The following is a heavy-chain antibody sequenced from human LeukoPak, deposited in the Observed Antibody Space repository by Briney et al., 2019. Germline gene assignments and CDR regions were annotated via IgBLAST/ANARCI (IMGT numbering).Heavy chain of an antibody. D-gene: IGHD6-6*01. V-gene: IGHV3-23*01. CDR3: AKDPQEGRLTYYFDF. CDR1: GFTFNNYA. Sequence: PGGSLRLSCAASGFTFNNYAMRRVRQAPGKGLEWVSAISGSTMTTYYTKFVKGRFTISRDNAKNTLYLQMNNLRVEDTAIYYCAKDPQEGRLTYYFDFWGRGTLVTVSS. CDR2: ISGSTMTT. J-gene: IGHJ4*02.